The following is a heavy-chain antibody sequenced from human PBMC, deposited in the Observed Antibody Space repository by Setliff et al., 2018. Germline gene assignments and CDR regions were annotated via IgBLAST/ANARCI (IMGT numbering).Heavy chain of an antibody. V-gene: IGHV3-74*01. CDR2: INSDGSST. D-gene: IGHD5-12*01. J-gene: IGHJ3*02. Sequence: ASVKVSCAASGFTFSSYWMHWVRQAPGKGLVWVSRINSDGSSTSYADSVKGRFTISRDNAKNTLYLQMNSLRAEDTAVYYCARVGLSRDGYNFWAFDIWGQGTMVTVSS. CDR3: ARVGLSRDGYNFWAFDI. CDR1: GFTFSSYW.